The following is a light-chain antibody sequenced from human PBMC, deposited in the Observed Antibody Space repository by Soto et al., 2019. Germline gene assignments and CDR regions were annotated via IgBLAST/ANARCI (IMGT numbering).Light chain of an antibody. CDR2: DAS. V-gene: IGKV1-5*01. Sequence: DIQMTQSPSTLSASVGDRVTITCRASQSISSWLAWYQQKPGKAPKLLIYDASSLESGVPSRFSGRGSGTDFTLTISSLQPEDFATYYCQKYNSALWTFGQGTKVDIK. CDR3: QKYNSALWT. CDR1: QSISSW. J-gene: IGKJ1*01.